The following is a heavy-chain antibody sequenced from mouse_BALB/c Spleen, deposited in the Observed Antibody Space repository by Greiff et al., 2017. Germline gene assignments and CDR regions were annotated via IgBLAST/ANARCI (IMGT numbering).Heavy chain of an antibody. CDR2: INPSNGGT. Sequence: VQRVESGAELVKPGASVKLSCKASGYTFTSYYMYWVKQRPGQGLEWIGEINPSNGGTNFNEKFKSKATLTVDKSSSTAYMQLSSLTSEDSAVYYCTREDYDDAMDYWGQGTSVTVSS. V-gene: IGHV1S81*02. D-gene: IGHD2-4*01. CDR1: GYTFTSYY. CDR3: TREDYDDAMDY. J-gene: IGHJ4*01.